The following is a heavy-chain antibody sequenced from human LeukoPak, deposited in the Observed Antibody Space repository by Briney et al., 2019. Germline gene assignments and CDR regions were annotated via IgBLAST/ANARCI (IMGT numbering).Heavy chain of an antibody. D-gene: IGHD3-16*02. J-gene: IGHJ4*02. Sequence: SVKVSCKASGGTFSSYAISWVRQPPGQGLEWMGRIIPILGIANYAQKFQGRVTITADKSTSTAYMELSSLRSEDTAVYYCARETIRLRLVELSLLGYFDYWGQGTLVTVSS. V-gene: IGHV1-69*04. CDR1: GGTFSSYA. CDR3: ARETIRLRLVELSLLGYFDY. CDR2: IIPILGIA.